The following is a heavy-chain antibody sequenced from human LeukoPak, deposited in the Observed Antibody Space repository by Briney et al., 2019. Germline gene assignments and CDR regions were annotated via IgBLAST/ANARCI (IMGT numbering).Heavy chain of an antibody. CDR1: GFTFSSYA. CDR2: ISGSGGST. Sequence: GGSLRLSCAASGFTFSSYAMSWVRQAPGKGLDWVSAISGSGGSTYYADSVKGRFTISRDNSKNTLYLQMNSLRAEDTAVYYCANLVRLYNYFDYWGQGTLVTVSS. J-gene: IGHJ4*02. CDR3: ANLVRLYNYFDY. V-gene: IGHV3-23*01. D-gene: IGHD4-23*01.